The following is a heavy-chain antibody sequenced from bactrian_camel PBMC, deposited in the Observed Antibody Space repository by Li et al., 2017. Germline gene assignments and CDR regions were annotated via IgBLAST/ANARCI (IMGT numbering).Heavy chain of an antibody. D-gene: IGHD8*01. CDR1: GDDYNTNY. J-gene: IGHJ6*01. CDR2: IYTAGGNA. Sequence: VQLVESGGGSVQAGGSLRLSCAPSGDDYNTNYMVVAWFRQGPGKEREGIAAIYTAGGNAYSADSVKGRFTISQDGANNTVYLQMDSLKPDDTSMYYCAALRPGGWAAEECLTATSTLRDFSYWGQGTQVTVS. CDR3: AALRPGGWAAEECLTATSTLRDFSY. V-gene: IGHV3S40*01.